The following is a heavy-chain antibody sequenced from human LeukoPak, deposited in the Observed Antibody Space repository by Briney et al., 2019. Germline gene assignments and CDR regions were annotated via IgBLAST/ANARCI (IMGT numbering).Heavy chain of an antibody. D-gene: IGHD3-3*01. CDR1: GFTFSDYY. CDR3: AXGVIGVXXFXSGYYSYYYMDV. Sequence: GGSLRLSCAASGFTFSDYYMSWIRQAPGKGLEWVSYISSSGSTIYYADSVKGRFTISRDNAKNSLYLQMNSLRAEDTAVYYCAXGVIGVXXFXSGYYSYYYMDVWGKGTTVTVSS. CDR2: ISSSGSTI. J-gene: IGHJ6*03. V-gene: IGHV3-11*04.